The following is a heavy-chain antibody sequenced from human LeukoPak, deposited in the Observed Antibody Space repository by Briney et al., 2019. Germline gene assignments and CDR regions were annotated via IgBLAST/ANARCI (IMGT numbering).Heavy chain of an antibody. V-gene: IGHV3-21*01. CDR2: ISSSSSYI. Sequence: GGSLRLSCAASGFTFSSYSMNWVRQAPGKGLEWVSSISSSSSYIYYADSVKGRFTISRDNAKNSLYLQMNSLRAEDTAAYYCARELRNFDWLFENWGQGTLVTVSS. CDR3: ARELRNFDWLFEN. J-gene: IGHJ4*02. D-gene: IGHD3-9*01. CDR1: GFTFSSYS.